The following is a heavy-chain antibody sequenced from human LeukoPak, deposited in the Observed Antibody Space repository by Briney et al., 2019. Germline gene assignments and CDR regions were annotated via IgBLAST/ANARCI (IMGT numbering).Heavy chain of an antibody. CDR1: GGSFSGYY. V-gene: IGHV4-34*01. J-gene: IGHJ4*02. D-gene: IGHD5-18*01. CDR2: INHSGST. CDR3: ARSKTGYSFDY. Sequence: SETLSLTCAVYGGSFSGYYWSWIRQPPGKGLEWIGEINHSGSTNYNPSLKSRVTISVDTSKNQFSLKLSSVTAADTAVYYCARSKTGYSFDYWGQGTLVTVSS.